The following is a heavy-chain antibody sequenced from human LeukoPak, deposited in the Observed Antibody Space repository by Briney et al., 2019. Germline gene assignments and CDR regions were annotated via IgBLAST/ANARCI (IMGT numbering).Heavy chain of an antibody. J-gene: IGHJ4*02. Sequence: GGSLRLSCAASGFTFSNAWMSWVRQASGKGLEWVGRIKSKTDGGTTDYAAPVKGRFTISRDDSKNTLYLQMSSLKTEDTAVYYCTTDCLLGYDIWTGYYCPFDYWGQGTLVTVSS. CDR2: IKSKTDGGTT. CDR1: GFTFSNAW. D-gene: IGHD3-9*01. CDR3: TTDCLLGYDIWTGYYCPFDY. V-gene: IGHV3-15*01.